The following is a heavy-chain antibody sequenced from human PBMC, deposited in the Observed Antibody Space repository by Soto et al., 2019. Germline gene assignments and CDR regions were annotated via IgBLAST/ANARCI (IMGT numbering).Heavy chain of an antibody. CDR2: IYYRGGT. Sequence: SETLSLTCTVSGGSISSYYWSWIRQPPGKGLEWIGYIYYRGGTDYNPSLKSRVTISVDTSKNQFSLNLRSVTAADTAVYYCARDNPSAILDYWGQGTLVTVSS. CDR1: GGSISSYY. CDR3: ARDNPSAILDY. J-gene: IGHJ4*02. V-gene: IGHV4-59*01. D-gene: IGHD2-2*01.